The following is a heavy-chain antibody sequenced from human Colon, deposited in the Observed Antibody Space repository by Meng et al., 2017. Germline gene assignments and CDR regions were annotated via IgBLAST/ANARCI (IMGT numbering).Heavy chain of an antibody. D-gene: IGHD2-8*01. CDR3: AKGVANGKVDWFDP. V-gene: IGHV5-51*01. CDR1: GYSFTSYW. J-gene: IGHJ5*02. Sequence: GESLKISCKGSGYSFTSYWIGWVRQMPWKGLEWMGIIYPGDSDTRYSPSFQGQVTISADKSISTAYLQWSSLRAEDTAVYYCAKGVANGKVDWFDPWGQGTQVTVSS. CDR2: IYPGDSDT.